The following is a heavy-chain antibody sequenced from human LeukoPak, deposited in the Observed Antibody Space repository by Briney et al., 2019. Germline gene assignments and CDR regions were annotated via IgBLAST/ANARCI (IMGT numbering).Heavy chain of an antibody. CDR2: IKQDGSET. D-gene: IGHD3-22*01. CDR3: ARGFYPDRTMIVVVVDY. Sequence: GGSLRLSCAASGFTFSSYWMSWVCQAPGKGLEWVANIKQDGSETYYVDSVKGRFTISRDNAKNSLYLQMNSLRAEDTAVYYCARGFYPDRTMIVVVVDYWGQGSLVTVSS. V-gene: IGHV3-7*03. J-gene: IGHJ4*02. CDR1: GFTFSSYW.